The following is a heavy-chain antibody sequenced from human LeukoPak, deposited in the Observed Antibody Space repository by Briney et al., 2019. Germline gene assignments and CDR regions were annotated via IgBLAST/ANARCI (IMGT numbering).Heavy chain of an antibody. J-gene: IGHJ6*02. D-gene: IGHD1-26*01. Sequence: PSETLSLTCTVSGGSISSYYWNWIRQPPGKGLEWIGYIYHSGSTNYNPSLKTRATISVDTSTNQFPLMLNSLTAADTAVYYCARAMRGCYLDCGLDVWGQGTTVTASS. CDR3: ARAMRGCYLDCGLDV. CDR1: GGSISSYY. V-gene: IGHV4-59*01. CDR2: IYHSGST.